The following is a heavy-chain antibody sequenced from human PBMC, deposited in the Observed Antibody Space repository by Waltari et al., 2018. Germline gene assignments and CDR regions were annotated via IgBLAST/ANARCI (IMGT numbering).Heavy chain of an antibody. Sequence: QVQVVESGGGVVQPGRSLRPSCAASGFNFSNYAMHWVSQAPGKGLEWVAVISYDGRNKYYADSVKGRFTISRDNSKNTLYVQMNSLRPDDTSVFYCARGALAGPFDYWGQGTLVTVSS. CDR2: ISYDGRNK. CDR1: GFNFSNYA. D-gene: IGHD6-19*01. J-gene: IGHJ4*02. CDR3: ARGALAGPFDY. V-gene: IGHV3-30*04.